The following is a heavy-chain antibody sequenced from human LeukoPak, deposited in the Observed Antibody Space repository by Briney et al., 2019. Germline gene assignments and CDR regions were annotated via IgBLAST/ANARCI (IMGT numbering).Heavy chain of an antibody. V-gene: IGHV4-59*11. J-gene: IGHJ6*03. D-gene: IGHD3-10*01. CDR2: IYYSGST. Sequence: SETLSLTCTVSGGSISSHYWSWIRQPPGKGLEWIGYIYYSGSTNYNPPLKSRVTISVDTSKNQFSLKLSSVTAADTAVYYCARYGGSGSYYYYYCYMDVWGKGTTVTVSS. CDR3: ARYGGSGSYYYYYCYMDV. CDR1: GGSISSHY.